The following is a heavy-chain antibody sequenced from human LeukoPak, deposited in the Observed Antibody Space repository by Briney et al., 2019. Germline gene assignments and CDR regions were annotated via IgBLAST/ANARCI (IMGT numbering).Heavy chain of an antibody. CDR3: TRDEGPPHRYYDILTGYYRWLDYYYYMDV. D-gene: IGHD3-9*01. CDR2: IRSKAYGGTT. CDR1: GFTFGDYA. V-gene: IGHV3-49*04. J-gene: IGHJ6*03. Sequence: GGSLRLSCTASGFTFGDYAMSWVRQAPGKGLEWVGFIRSKAYGGTTEYAASVKGRFTISRDDSKSIAYLQMNSLKTEDTAVYYCTRDEGPPHRYYDILTGYYRWLDYYYYMDVWGKGTTVTVSS.